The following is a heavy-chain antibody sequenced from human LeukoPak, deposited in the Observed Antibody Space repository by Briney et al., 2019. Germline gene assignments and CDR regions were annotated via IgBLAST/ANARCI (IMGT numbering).Heavy chain of an antibody. CDR3: AREATPITMVRGVMNWFDP. J-gene: IGHJ5*02. CDR1: GFTFDDYA. Sequence: GGSLRLSCAASGFTFDDYAMHWVRQGPGKGLEWVSGISGSGGSTYYADSVKGRFTISRDNSKNTLYLQMNSLRADDTAVYYCAREATPITMVRGVMNWFDPWGQGTLVTVSS. V-gene: IGHV3-23*01. D-gene: IGHD3-10*01. CDR2: ISGSGGST.